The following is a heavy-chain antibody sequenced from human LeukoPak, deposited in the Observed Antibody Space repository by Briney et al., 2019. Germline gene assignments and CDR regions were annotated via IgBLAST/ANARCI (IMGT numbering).Heavy chain of an antibody. CDR1: RLTLSSYC. V-gene: IGHV3-23*01. J-gene: IGHJ4*02. Sequence: RRSLRLSCAPSRLTLSSYCMSWVSQAPGKGLEWVSGLSGTGGNTYYADSVKGRLTISRDNSKNTLYLQMNSLRAEDTALYYCAKLYYDYVWGSYRYYFFDDWGQGTLVTVSS. CDR3: AKLYYDYVWGSYRYYFFDD. D-gene: IGHD3-16*02. CDR2: LSGTGGNT.